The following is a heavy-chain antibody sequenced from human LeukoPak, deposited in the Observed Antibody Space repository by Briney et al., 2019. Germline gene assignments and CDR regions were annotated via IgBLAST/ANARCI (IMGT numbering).Heavy chain of an antibody. CDR2: INPGSGGT. D-gene: IGHD3-10*01. V-gene: IGHV1-2*06. CDR1: GYTFTGYY. Sequence: ASVKVSCKASGYTFTGYYIHWVRQAPGQGLEWMGRINPGSGGTNYAQKFQGRVTMTRDTSISTAYMGLSRLRSDDAAVYYCARDRYYGSGSPYGMDVWGQGTTVTVSS. J-gene: IGHJ6*02. CDR3: ARDRYYGSGSPYGMDV.